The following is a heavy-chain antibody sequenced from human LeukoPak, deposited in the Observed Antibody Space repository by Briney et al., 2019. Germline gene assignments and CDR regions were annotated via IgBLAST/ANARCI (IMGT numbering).Heavy chain of an antibody. Sequence: GGSLRLSCAAPGFTFSSYWMHWVRQVPGKGLVWVSLINSDGGSTRYADSVKGRFTISRDNAKKTLYLQMNSLRAEDTAVYYCARKGQYISGWDPLHYWGQGTPVTVSS. CDR1: GFTFSSYW. J-gene: IGHJ4*02. CDR3: ARKGQYISGWDPLHY. D-gene: IGHD6-19*01. V-gene: IGHV3-74*01. CDR2: INSDGGST.